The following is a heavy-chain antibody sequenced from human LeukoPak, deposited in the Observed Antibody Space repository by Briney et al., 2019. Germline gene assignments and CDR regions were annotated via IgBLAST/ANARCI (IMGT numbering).Heavy chain of an antibody. D-gene: IGHD2-8*01. J-gene: IGHJ4*02. Sequence: SETLSLTCAVSGGSIASSKYFWGWIRQPPGKELELIGIISYSGSTDYNPSLKSRVTISTDTSTNQFSLKLTSVTAADTAVYYCAGLGVMVLVYQFEYWGRGTPVTVSS. CDR2: ISYSGST. CDR1: GGSIASSKYF. CDR3: AGLGVMVLVYQFEY. V-gene: IGHV4-39*07.